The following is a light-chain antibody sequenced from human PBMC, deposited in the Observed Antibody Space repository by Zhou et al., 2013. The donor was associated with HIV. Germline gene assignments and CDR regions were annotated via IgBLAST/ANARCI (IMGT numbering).Light chain of an antibody. CDR2: GAS. CDR1: QSVTSNF. V-gene: IGKV3-20*01. CDR3: QQYGNSYT. J-gene: IGKJ2*01. Sequence: EFVLTQSPGTLSLSPGERATLSCRTSQSVTSNFLAWYQQKPGQAPRLLIYGASNRATGIPDRFSGSGSGTDFTLTISRLEPEDFAVYYCQQYGNSYTFGQGTKLEIK.